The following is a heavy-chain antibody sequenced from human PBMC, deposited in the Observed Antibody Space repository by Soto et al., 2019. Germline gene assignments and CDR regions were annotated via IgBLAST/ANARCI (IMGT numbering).Heavy chain of an antibody. CDR1: GYTFTSYY. Sequence: ASVKVSCKASGYTFTSYYMHWVRQAPAQGLEWMGIINPNGGITSYAQKVQGRVSMNRDESTSTEYTEHSRLRSEETDVYYCARGLLRSGWKTFYYLGKGTLVAVSS. V-gene: IGHV1-46*01. CDR2: INPNGGIT. CDR3: ARGLLRSGWKTFYY. J-gene: IGHJ4*02. D-gene: IGHD6-19*01.